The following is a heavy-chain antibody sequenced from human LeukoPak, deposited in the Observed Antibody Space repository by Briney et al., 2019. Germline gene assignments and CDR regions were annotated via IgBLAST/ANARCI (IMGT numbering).Heavy chain of an antibody. J-gene: IGHJ4*02. V-gene: IGHV3-7*01. Sequence: GGSLRLSCAASGFTFTNYWMSWVRQAPGKGLELVANIKQDRSEKYYVDSVKGRFTISRDNAKNSLYLQMNSLRAEDTAVYYCARDNDILTGYPEGGFFDYWGQGTLVTVSS. D-gene: IGHD3-9*01. CDR3: ARDNDILTGYPEGGFFDY. CDR1: GFTFTNYW. CDR2: IKQDRSEK.